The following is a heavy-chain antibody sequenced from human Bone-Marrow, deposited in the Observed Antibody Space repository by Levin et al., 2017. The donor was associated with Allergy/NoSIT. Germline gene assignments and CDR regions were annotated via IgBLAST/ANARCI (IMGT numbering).Heavy chain of an antibody. CDR3: AKDVSTTCRGDCPGDY. Sequence: GGSLRLSCAVSGFTFSRYGMHWVRQAPGKGLEWVAVISYDAKIKYYGDSVKGQFTISRDNSKNTLYLQMNSLRPEDTAVYYCAKDVSTTCRGDCPGDYWGKGTLVTVSS. CDR2: ISYDAKIK. V-gene: IGHV3-30*18. J-gene: IGHJ4*02. CDR1: GFTFSRYG. D-gene: IGHD2-21*02.